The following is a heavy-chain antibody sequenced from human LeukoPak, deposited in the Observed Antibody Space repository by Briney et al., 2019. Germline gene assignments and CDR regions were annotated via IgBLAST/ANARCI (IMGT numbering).Heavy chain of an antibody. V-gene: IGHV4-39*01. Sequence: AETLSLTCTLSGGSLSSTTYYWGWIRQPPGKGLEWIASIFDTGATYYNPSLNSRVTISVDRSKSQFFLNVRSVTAADTAVYYCARQMPSDGWFDPWGQGTLVTVSS. CDR3: ARQMPSDGWFDP. CDR2: IFDTGAT. D-gene: IGHD2-2*01. CDR1: GGSLSSTTYY. J-gene: IGHJ5*02.